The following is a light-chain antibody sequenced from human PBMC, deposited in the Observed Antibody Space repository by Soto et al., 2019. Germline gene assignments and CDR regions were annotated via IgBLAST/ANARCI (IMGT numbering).Light chain of an antibody. J-gene: IGLJ3*02. V-gene: IGLV2-8*01. Sequence: QSALTQPPSASGSPGQSVTISCTGTSSDVGGYNYVSWYQQYPGRAPKLMIYEVTKRPSWVPDRFSGSKSGNTASLTVSGLQAEDEADYCCSSYAASNNFYFVFGGGTKLTLL. CDR2: EVT. CDR1: SSDVGGYNY. CDR3: SSYAASNNFYFV.